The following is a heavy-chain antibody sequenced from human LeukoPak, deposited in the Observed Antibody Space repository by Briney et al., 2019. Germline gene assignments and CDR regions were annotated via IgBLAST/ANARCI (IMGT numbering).Heavy chain of an antibody. CDR1: GFTFSSYA. CDR3: ARVDGAMGSLDY. V-gene: IGHV3-33*08. D-gene: IGHD5-18*01. J-gene: IGHJ4*02. CDR2: IWYDGSNK. Sequence: PGGSLRLSCAASGFTFSSYAMRWVRQAPGKGLEGVAVIWYDGSNKNYVDSVKGRFTISRDNAKNTLYLQMNSLRAEDTAVYYCARVDGAMGSLDYWGQGMLVTVSS.